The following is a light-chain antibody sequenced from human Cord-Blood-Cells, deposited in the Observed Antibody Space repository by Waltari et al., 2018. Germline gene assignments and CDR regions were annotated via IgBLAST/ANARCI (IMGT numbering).Light chain of an antibody. V-gene: IGLV2-14*03. CDR3: SSYTSSSTPYV. CDR2: DVS. CDR1: SSDVGGYNY. Sequence: QSALTQPASVSGSPGQSITISCTGTSSDVGGYNYVSCYQQHPAKTPTLMIYDVSNRPSGVSNLFAGSKSGNTASLTISGLQAEDEADYYCSSYTSSSTPYVFGTGTKVTVL. J-gene: IGLJ1*01.